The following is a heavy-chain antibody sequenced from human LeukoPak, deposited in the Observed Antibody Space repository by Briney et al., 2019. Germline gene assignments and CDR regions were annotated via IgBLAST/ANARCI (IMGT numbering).Heavy chain of an antibody. V-gene: IGHV1-69*04. CDR3: ARDGGAGYDFWSGYSLGY. CDR2: IIPILGIA. J-gene: IGHJ4*02. CDR1: GGTFSSYA. Sequence: SVKVSCKASGGTFSSYAISWVRQAPGQGLEWMGRIIPILGIANYAQKFQGRVTITADKSTSTAYMELSSLRSEDTAVYYCARDGGAGYDFWSGYSLGYWGQGTLVTASS. D-gene: IGHD3-3*01.